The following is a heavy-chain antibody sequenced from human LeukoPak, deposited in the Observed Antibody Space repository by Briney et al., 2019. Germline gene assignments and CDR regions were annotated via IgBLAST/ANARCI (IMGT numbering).Heavy chain of an antibody. CDR2: IRSKTNSYAT. Sequence: GGSLRLSCAASGFTFSGSAMHWVRQASGKGLEWVGRIRSKTNSYATAYAASVKGRSTISRDDSKNTAYLQMNSLKTEDTAIYYCTRDYSGWYASDYWGQGALVTVSS. CDR3: TRDYSGWYASDY. V-gene: IGHV3-73*01. D-gene: IGHD6-19*01. CDR1: GFTFSGSA. J-gene: IGHJ4*02.